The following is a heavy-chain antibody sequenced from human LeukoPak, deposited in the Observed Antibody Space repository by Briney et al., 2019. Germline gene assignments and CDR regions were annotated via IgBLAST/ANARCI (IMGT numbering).Heavy chain of an antibody. CDR1: GFTFSSYW. CDR2: IKQDGSEK. J-gene: IGHJ4*02. Sequence: GGSLRLFCAASGFTFSSYWMIWVRQAPGKGLEWVANIKQDGSEKYYVDSVKGRFTISRDNAKNSLYLKLNSLRAEDTAVYYCARVEYYDSSGYTYWGQGTLVTVSS. D-gene: IGHD3-22*01. CDR3: ARVEYYDSSGYTY. V-gene: IGHV3-7*01.